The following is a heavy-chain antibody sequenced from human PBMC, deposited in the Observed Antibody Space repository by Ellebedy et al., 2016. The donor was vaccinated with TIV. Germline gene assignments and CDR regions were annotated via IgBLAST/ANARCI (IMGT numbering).Heavy chain of an antibody. Sequence: GESLKISXAASGFTFNTYAMSWVRQAPGKGLEWVANIKQDGSEKYYVDSVKGRFTISRDNAKNSLYLQMNSLRAEDTAVYYCARDPRTCGRGGYYYYYGMDVWGQGTTVTVAS. CDR3: ARDPRTCGRGGYYYYYGMDV. D-gene: IGHD3-16*01. J-gene: IGHJ6*02. V-gene: IGHV3-7*01. CDR1: GFTFNTYA. CDR2: IKQDGSEK.